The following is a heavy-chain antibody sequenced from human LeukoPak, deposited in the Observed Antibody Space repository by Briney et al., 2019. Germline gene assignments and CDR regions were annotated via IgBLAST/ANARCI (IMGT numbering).Heavy chain of an antibody. Sequence: ASVKVSCKVSGYSLTDLSMHWVRQAPGEGLEWMGGVDPEDGETNYAQKFQGRVVMTEDTSTNTAYMELSRLRSDDTAAYYCARDGGGLATMIGGYWGQGTLVTVSS. J-gene: IGHJ4*02. V-gene: IGHV1-24*01. D-gene: IGHD3-22*01. CDR2: VDPEDGET. CDR3: ARDGGGLATMIGGY. CDR1: GYSLTDLS.